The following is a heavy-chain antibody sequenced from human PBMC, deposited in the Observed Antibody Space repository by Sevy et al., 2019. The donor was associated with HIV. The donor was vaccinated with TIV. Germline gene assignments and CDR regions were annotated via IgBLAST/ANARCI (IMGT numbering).Heavy chain of an antibody. J-gene: IGHJ6*03. Sequence: ASVKVSCKASGYSFINYGISWVRQAPGQGLEWMGWISTYNANINYGQSNYPQKFQGRVTMTTDTSTGTAYVELRSLRSDDTAVYYCARVARGAAAGTGIYYYYYMDVWGKGTTVTVSS. V-gene: IGHV1-18*01. D-gene: IGHD6-13*01. CDR1: GYSFINYG. CDR2: ISTYNANI. CDR3: ARVARGAAAGTGIYYYYYMDV.